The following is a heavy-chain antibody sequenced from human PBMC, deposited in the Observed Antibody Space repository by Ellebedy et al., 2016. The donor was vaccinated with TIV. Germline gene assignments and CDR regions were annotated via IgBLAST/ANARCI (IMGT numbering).Heavy chain of an antibody. CDR2: MWYDASNK. V-gene: IGHV3-33*01. CDR1: GFTFSSYG. Sequence: PGGSLRLSCAASGFTFSSYGMHWVRQAPGKGLEWVAVMWYDASNKYYADSVKGRFTISRDNYKNTLYLQMNSLSAEDTAVYYCARESSWYGNYYGMDVWGQGTTVTVSS. J-gene: IGHJ6*02. D-gene: IGHD2-2*01. CDR3: ARESSWYGNYYGMDV.